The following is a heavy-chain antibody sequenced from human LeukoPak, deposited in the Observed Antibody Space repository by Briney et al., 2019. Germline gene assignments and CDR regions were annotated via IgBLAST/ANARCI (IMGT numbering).Heavy chain of an antibody. V-gene: IGHV4-34*01. J-gene: IGHJ5*02. CDR2: INHSGST. CDR1: GGSFSGYY. Sequence: SETLSLTCAVYGGSFSGYYWSWIRQPPGKGLEWIGEINHSGSTNYNPSLKSRVTISVDTSKNQFSLKLNSVTAADTAVYYCTAFGESRFRWFDPWGQGTLVTVSS. D-gene: IGHD3-10*01. CDR3: TAFGESRFRWFDP.